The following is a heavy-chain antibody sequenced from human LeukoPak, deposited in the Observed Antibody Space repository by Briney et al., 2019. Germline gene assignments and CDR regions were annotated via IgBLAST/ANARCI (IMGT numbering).Heavy chain of an antibody. V-gene: IGHV4-59*08. CDR2: IYYSGST. J-gene: IGHJ3*02. D-gene: IGHD1-26*01. CDR1: GGSFSSYY. CDR3: ARQSPRGATLGAFDI. Sequence: SETLSLTCTISGGSFSSYYWSWIRQPPGKGLEWIGYIYYSGSTNYNPSLKSRVTISVDTSKNQFSLKLSSVTAADTAVYYCARQSPRGATLGAFDIWGQGTMVTVSS.